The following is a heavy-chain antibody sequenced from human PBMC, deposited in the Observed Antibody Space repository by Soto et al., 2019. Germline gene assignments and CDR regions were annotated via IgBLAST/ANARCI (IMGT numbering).Heavy chain of an antibody. J-gene: IGHJ4*02. CDR3: ASSPLYDILTGYYSQYYFDY. CDR2: ISGSGGST. V-gene: IGHV3-23*01. CDR1: GFTFSSYA. D-gene: IGHD3-9*01. Sequence: GGSLSLSCAASGFTFSSYAMSWVRQAPGKGLEWVSAISGSGGSTYYADSVKGRFTISRDNSKNTLYLQMNSLRAEDTAVYYCASSPLYDILTGYYSQYYFDYWGQGTLVTVSS.